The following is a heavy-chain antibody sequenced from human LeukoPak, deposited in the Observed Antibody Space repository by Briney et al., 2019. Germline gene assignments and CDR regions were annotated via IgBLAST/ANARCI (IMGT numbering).Heavy chain of an antibody. V-gene: IGHV4-30-2*01. Sequence: SETLSLTCAVSGGSISSGGYSWSWIRQPPGKGLEWIGYIYHSGSTYYNPSLKSRVTISVDRSKNQFSLKLSSVTAADTAVYYCASSLAGTLVDYWGQGTLVTVSS. D-gene: IGHD6-19*01. CDR2: IYHSGST. CDR1: GGSISSGGYS. J-gene: IGHJ4*02. CDR3: ASSLAGTLVDY.